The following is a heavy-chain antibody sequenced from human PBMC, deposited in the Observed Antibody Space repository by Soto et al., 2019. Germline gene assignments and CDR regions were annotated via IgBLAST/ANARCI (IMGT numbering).Heavy chain of an antibody. D-gene: IGHD2-8*01. J-gene: IGHJ4*02. CDR1: GDSVSSNSAA. Sequence: SQTLSLTCAISGDSVSSNSAAWNWIRQSPSRGLEWLGRTYYRSKWYNDYAVSVKSRITINPDTSKNQFSLQLNSVTPEDTAVYYCARGYCTNGVCYGTYYFDYWGQGTPVTVSS. CDR2: TYYRSKWYN. V-gene: IGHV6-1*01. CDR3: ARGYCTNGVCYGTYYFDY.